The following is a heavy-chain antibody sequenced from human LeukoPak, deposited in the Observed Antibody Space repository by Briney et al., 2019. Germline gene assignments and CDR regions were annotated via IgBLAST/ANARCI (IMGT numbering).Heavy chain of an antibody. CDR2: IYYSGST. D-gene: IGHD6-13*01. CDR1: GGSISSYH. CDR3: ASCEIAGPYWYFDL. J-gene: IGHJ2*01. Sequence: SETLSLTCTVSGGSISSYHWSWIRQPPGKGLEWIGYIYYSGSTNYNPSLKSRVTISVDTSKNQFSLKLSSVTAADTAVYYCASCEIAGPYWYFDLWGRGTLVTVSS. V-gene: IGHV4-59*01.